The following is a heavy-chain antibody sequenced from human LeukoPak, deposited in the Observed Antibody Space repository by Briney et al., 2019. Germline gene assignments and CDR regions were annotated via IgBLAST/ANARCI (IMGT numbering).Heavy chain of an antibody. CDR1: GFTFSSYS. Sequence: GGSLRLSCAASGFTFSSYSMNWVRQAPGEGLEWVSSISSSSSYIYYADSMKGRFTISRDNAKNSLYLQMNSLRAEDTAVYYCARAGAVAGPPDYWGQGTLVTVSS. J-gene: IGHJ4*02. D-gene: IGHD6-19*01. CDR2: ISSSSSYI. V-gene: IGHV3-21*01. CDR3: ARAGAVAGPPDY.